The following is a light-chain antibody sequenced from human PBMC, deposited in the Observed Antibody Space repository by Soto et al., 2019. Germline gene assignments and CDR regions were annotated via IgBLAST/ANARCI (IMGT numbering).Light chain of an antibody. J-gene: IGKJ5*01. Sequence: EVVLTQSPVTLALSPGERATLSCRASQSFRGLLAWYQQKPGQAPRLLIYDAYNRATGIPPRFRGSGSGTDFTLTISSLEPEDSEVYYCQQRHMWPITFGQGTRLESK. CDR1: QSFRGL. CDR2: DAY. CDR3: QQRHMWPIT. V-gene: IGKV3-11*01.